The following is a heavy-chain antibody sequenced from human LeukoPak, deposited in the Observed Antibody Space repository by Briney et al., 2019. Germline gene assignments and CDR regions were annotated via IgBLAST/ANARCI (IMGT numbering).Heavy chain of an antibody. CDR1: GDSLSSYY. V-gene: IGHV4-59*12. Sequence: PSETLSLTCTVSGDSLSSYYWSWIRQPPGKGLEWIGYIYYSGSTNYNPSLKSRVTISVDTSKNQFSLKLSSVTVADTAMYYCARVPGDYYFDTWGQGTLVTVSS. CDR3: ARVPGDYYFDT. CDR2: IYYSGST. D-gene: IGHD7-27*01. J-gene: IGHJ4*02.